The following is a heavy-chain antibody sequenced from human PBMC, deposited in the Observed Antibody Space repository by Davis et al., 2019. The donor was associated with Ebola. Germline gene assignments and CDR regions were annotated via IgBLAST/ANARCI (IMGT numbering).Heavy chain of an antibody. CDR1: GDSVSSNSAA. Sequence: SETLSLTCAISGDSVSSNSAAWNWTRQSPSRGLEWLGRTYYRSKWYNDYAVSVKSRITINPDTSKNQFSLQLNPVTPEDTAVYYCARAGIAAARYYYYGMDVWGQGTTVTVSS. D-gene: IGHD6-13*01. CDR2: TYYRSKWYN. V-gene: IGHV6-1*01. CDR3: ARAGIAAARYYYYGMDV. J-gene: IGHJ6*02.